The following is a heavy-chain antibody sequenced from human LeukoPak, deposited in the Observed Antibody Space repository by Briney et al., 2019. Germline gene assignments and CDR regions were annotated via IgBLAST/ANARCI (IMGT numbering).Heavy chain of an antibody. V-gene: IGHV1-3*01. CDR1: GYTFTSYA. Sequence: ASVTVSCKASGYTFTSYAMHWVRQAPGQRLEWMGWINAGNGNTKYSQKFQGRVTITRDTSASTAYMELSSLRSEDTAVYYCARDGYCSGGSCYPTDYWGQGTLVTVSS. CDR2: INAGNGNT. J-gene: IGHJ4*02. CDR3: ARDGYCSGGSCYPTDY. D-gene: IGHD2-15*01.